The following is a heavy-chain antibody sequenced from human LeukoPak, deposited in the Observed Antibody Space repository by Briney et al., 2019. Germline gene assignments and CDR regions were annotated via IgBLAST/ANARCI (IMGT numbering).Heavy chain of an antibody. D-gene: IGHD3-16*02. J-gene: IGHJ6*03. CDR1: GFTFSSYS. CDR2: ISSSSSYI. Sequence: GGSLRLSCAASGFTFSSYSMNWVRQAPGKGLEWVSSISSSSSYIYYADSVKGRFTISRDNAKNSLYLQMNSLRAEDTAVYYCARDYRNVGLYYYHYYMDVWGKGTTVTVSS. V-gene: IGHV3-21*01. CDR3: ARDYRNVGLYYYHYYMDV.